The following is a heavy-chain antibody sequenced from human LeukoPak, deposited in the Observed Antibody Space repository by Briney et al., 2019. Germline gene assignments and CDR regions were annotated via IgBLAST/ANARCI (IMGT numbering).Heavy chain of an antibody. Sequence: SETLSLTCTVSGGSISSSSYYWGWIRQPPGKGLEWIGSIYYSGSTYYNPSLKSRVTISVDTSKNQFSLKLSSVTAADTAVYYCARDSLGYCSSTSCYPPWFDPWGQGTLVTVSS. CDR3: ARDSLGYCSSTSCYPPWFDP. V-gene: IGHV4-39*02. J-gene: IGHJ5*02. D-gene: IGHD2-2*01. CDR2: IYYSGST. CDR1: GGSISSSSYY.